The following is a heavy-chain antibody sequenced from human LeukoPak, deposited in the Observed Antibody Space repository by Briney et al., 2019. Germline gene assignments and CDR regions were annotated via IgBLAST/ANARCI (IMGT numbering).Heavy chain of an antibody. Sequence: SETLSLTCTVSGGSISSYYWSWIRQPPGKGLEWIGYIYYSGSTNYNPSLKSRVTISVDTSKNQFSLKLSSVTAADTAVYYCARILAVAGTGFDYWGQGTLVTVSS. CDR3: ARILAVAGTGFDY. D-gene: IGHD6-19*01. CDR1: GGSISSYY. V-gene: IGHV4-59*01. CDR2: IYYSGST. J-gene: IGHJ4*02.